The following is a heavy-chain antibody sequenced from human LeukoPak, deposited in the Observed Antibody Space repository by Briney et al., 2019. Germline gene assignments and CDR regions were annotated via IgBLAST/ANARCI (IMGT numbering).Heavy chain of an antibody. CDR1: GFNIGDYG. CDR3: TRGGPYDISTGRTGYFDY. J-gene: IGHJ4*02. CDR2: IRVKTYSGTA. D-gene: IGHD3-9*01. Sequence: GGSLRLSCIGSGFNIGDYGMSWVRQAPGKGLEWVSFIRVKTYSGTAEYAASVKGRFTISRDDSKNIAYLQMDSLKTEDTAVYYCTRGGPYDISTGRTGYFDYWGQGTLVTVSS. V-gene: IGHV3-49*04.